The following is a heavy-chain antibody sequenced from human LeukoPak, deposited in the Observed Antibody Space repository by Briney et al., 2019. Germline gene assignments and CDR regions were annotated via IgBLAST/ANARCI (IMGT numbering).Heavy chain of an antibody. CDR3: ARVIAVAGIYYFDY. CDR2: IIPIFGTA. V-gene: IGHV1-69*13. J-gene: IGHJ4*02. CDR1: GGTFSSYA. Sequence: GASVKVSCKASGGTFSSYAISWVRQAPGQGLEWMGGIIPIFGTANYAQKFQGRVTITADESTSTAYMELSSLRSEDTAMYYCARVIAVAGIYYFDYWGQGTLVTVS. D-gene: IGHD6-19*01.